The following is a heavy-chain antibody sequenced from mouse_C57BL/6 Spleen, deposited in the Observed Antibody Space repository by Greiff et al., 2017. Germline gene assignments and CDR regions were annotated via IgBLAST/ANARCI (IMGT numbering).Heavy chain of an antibody. J-gene: IGHJ3*01. D-gene: IGHD1-1*01. CDR1: GYTFTSYW. Sequence: QVQLQQSGAELVRPGSSVKLSCKASGYTFTSYWMHWVKQRPIQGLEWIGNIDPSDSETYYTPKFKDKATLTVDKSSSTAYMQLSSLTSGDSAVYSRARSVTTVVARGFAYWGQGTLVTVSA. V-gene: IGHV1-52*01. CDR3: ARSVTTVVARGFAY. CDR2: IDPSDSET.